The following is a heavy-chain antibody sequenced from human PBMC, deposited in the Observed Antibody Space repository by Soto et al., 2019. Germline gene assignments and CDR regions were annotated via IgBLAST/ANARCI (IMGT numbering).Heavy chain of an antibody. V-gene: IGHV1-8*01. CDR2: MNPNSGNP. Sequence: QVQLVQSGAEVKKPGASVKVSCKASGYTFTSYDINWVRQATGQGLEWMGWMNPNSGNPGYAQKCRGRVTMTRKAPIRTAHLDLSSLSSGDTAVYYCARERTRTTGMAVLGSGTRVTAPS. D-gene: IGHD1-1*01. J-gene: IGHJ6*01. CDR3: ARERTRTTGMAV. CDR1: GYTFTSYD.